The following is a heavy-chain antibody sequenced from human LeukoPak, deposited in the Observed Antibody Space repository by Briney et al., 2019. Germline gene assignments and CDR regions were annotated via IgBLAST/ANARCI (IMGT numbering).Heavy chain of an antibody. CDR1: GFTFADYA. CDR2: ISWNSGNI. J-gene: IGHJ4*02. CDR3: AKRIQSAMAMGY. V-gene: IGHV3-9*01. Sequence: PGGSLRLSCAASGFTFADYAMHWVRQTPGKGLEWVSGISWNSGNIDYADSVKGRFTISRDNSKNTMYLQMNSLRAEDTAVYYCAKRIQSAMAMGYWGQGTLVTVSS. D-gene: IGHD5-18*01.